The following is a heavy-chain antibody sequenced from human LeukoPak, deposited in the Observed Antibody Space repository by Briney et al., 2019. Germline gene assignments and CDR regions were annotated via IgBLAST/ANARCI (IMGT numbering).Heavy chain of an antibody. Sequence: GGSLRLSCAASASAASVFWMHWVRQAPGKGLVWVSHINGDGSTTNYADSVRGRFTISRDNSKNTLYLQMNSLRAEDTAIYYCAKGHSGNYRVDYWGQGTLVTVSS. CDR1: ASAASVFW. J-gene: IGHJ4*02. CDR2: INGDGSTT. V-gene: IGHV3-74*01. D-gene: IGHD1-26*01. CDR3: AKGHSGNYRVDY.